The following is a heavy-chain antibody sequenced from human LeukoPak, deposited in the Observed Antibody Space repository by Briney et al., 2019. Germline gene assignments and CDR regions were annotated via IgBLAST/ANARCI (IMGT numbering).Heavy chain of an antibody. V-gene: IGHV3-48*04. CDR2: ISSSSSTI. J-gene: IGHJ6*02. D-gene: IGHD2-2*01. Sequence: PGGSLRLSCAASGFTFSSYSMNWVRQAPGKGLEWVSYISSSSSTIYYADSVKGRFTISRDNAKNSLYLQMNSLRAEDTAVYHCARGDEYCSSTSCYAGPSYGLDVWGQGTTVTVSS. CDR3: ARGDEYCSSTSCYAGPSYGLDV. CDR1: GFTFSSYS.